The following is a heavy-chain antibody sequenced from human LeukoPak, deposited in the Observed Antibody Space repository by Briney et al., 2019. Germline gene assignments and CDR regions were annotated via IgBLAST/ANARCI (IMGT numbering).Heavy chain of an antibody. CDR1: GGSISRYS. Sequence: PSETLSLTCTVSGGSISRYSWSWIRQPPGKGLEWIGYIYYNGRTKYNPSLKSRVTISLDTSKSQFSLRLSAVTAADTAVFYCARQGVERETFTHFDYWGQGILVTVSS. V-gene: IGHV4-59*08. CDR3: ARQGVERETFTHFDY. D-gene: IGHD5-24*01. CDR2: IYYNGRT. J-gene: IGHJ4*02.